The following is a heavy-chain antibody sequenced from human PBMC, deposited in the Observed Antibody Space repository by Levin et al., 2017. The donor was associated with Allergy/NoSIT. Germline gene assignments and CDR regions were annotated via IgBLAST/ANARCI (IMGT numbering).Heavy chain of an antibody. CDR2: ISYDGSNK. J-gene: IGHJ4*02. CDR1: GFTFSSYA. V-gene: IGHV3-30*04. D-gene: IGHD2-15*01. CDR3: ARDIVCSGGSCYGLNY. Sequence: GESLKISCAASGFTFSSYAMHWVRQAPGKGLEWVAVISYDGSNKYYADSVKGRFTISRDNSKNTLYLQMNSLRAEDTAVYYCARDIVCSGGSCYGLNYWGQGTLVTVSS.